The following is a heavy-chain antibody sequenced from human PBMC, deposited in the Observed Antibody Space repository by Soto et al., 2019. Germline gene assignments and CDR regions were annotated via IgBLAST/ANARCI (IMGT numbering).Heavy chain of an antibody. D-gene: IGHD7-27*01. Sequence: QVQLQESGPELVKPSQTLSLTCTVSGGSFSTFNYWWSGLRQSPDMGLEWIGHIYNGGCTYNNPSLESRVTMSVDTPKNQLSLTLSSVSAADTAVYYCARGPSGDKVDSWGQGTLVTVSS. CDR1: GGSFSTFNYW. CDR2: IYNGGCT. J-gene: IGHJ4*02. CDR3: ARGPSGDKVDS. V-gene: IGHV4-30-4*01.